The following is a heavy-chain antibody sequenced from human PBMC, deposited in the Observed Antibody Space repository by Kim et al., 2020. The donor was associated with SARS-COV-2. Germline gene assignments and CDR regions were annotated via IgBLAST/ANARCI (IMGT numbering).Heavy chain of an antibody. D-gene: IGHD6-13*01. V-gene: IGHV3-21*01. J-gene: IGHJ6*02. Sequence: GGSLRLSCAASGFTFSSYSMTWVRQAPGRGLEWVASIRSSSSYIYYADSLKGRFTISRDNAKNSLYLHMDSLRAEDTAVYYCARDLVRRGGLDVWGQGTTVTVSS. CDR2: IRSSSSYI. CDR1: GFTFSSYS. CDR3: ARDLVRRGGLDV.